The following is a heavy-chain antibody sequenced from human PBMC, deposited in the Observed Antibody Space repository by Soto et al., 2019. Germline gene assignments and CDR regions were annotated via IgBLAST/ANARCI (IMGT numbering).Heavy chain of an antibody. CDR3: ANDYGDYKSYYGVDV. D-gene: IGHD4-17*01. V-gene: IGHV4-39*07. J-gene: IGHJ6*02. Sequence: QLQLQESGPGLVKPSETLSLTCTVSGASVTSSTYYWGWIRQPPGKGLEWIGSIYYSGSTYYNPSHRSRVTISVDTSKNQVSLKLTSVTAADTAVYYCANDYGDYKSYYGVDVWGQGTRVTVSS. CDR2: IYYSGST. CDR1: GASVTSSTYY.